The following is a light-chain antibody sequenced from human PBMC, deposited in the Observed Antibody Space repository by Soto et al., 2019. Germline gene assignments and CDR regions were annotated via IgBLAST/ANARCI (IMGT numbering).Light chain of an antibody. J-gene: IGLJ3*02. CDR2: DVS. CDR1: SSDVGGYSY. CDR3: CSYAGSYTRV. V-gene: IGLV2-11*01. Sequence: QSVLTQPRSVSGSPGQSVTISCTGTSSDVGGYSYVSWYQQHPDKAPKLMIYDVSKRPSGVPDRFSGSKSGNTASLTISGLQAEDEADYYCCSYAGSYTRVFGGGTKLTVL.